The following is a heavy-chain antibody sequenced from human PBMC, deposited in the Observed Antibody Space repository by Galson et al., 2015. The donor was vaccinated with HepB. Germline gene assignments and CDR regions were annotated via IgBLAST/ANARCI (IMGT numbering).Heavy chain of an antibody. J-gene: IGHJ6*02. CDR2: INSAGSST. CDR3: ARGDWSYYYMDV. Sequence: SLRLSCAASGFTFSTYGIHWVRQAPGKGLVWVPRINSAGSSTTSADSVKGRFTVSRDNVKNTVCLQMNSLRVEDTAVYYCARGDWSYYYMDVWGQGTTVTVSS. V-gene: IGHV3-74*01. CDR1: GFTFSTYG. D-gene: IGHD2-21*01.